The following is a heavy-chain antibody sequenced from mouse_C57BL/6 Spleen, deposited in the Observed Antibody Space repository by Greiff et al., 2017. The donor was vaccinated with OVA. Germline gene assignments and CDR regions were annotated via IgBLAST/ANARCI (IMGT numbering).Heavy chain of an antibody. CDR3: ARDREYFDY. V-gene: IGHV5-4*01. CDR1: GFTFSSYA. CDR2: ISAGGGYT. J-gene: IGHJ2*01. Sequence: EVKLMESGGGLVKPGGSLKLSCAASGFTFSSYAMSWVRQTPEKRLEWVATISAGGGYTYYPDNVKGRFTISRDNANNNLYLQMSHLKSEDTDMDYWARDREYFDYWGQGTTLTVSS.